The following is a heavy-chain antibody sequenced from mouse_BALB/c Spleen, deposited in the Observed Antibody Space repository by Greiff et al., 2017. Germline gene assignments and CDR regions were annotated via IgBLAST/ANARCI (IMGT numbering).Heavy chain of an antibody. CDR2: IDPFNGGT. J-gene: IGHJ3*01. CDR3: ARRGSGSWFAY. V-gene: IGHV1S135*01. CDR1: GYSFTSYY. D-gene: IGHD3-1*01. Sequence: EVKLQESGPELMKPGASVKISCKASGYSFTSYYMHWVKQSHGKSLEWIGYIDPFNGGTSYNQKFKGKATLTVDKSSSTAYMHLSSLTSEDSAVYYCARRGSGSWFAYWGQGTLVTVSA.